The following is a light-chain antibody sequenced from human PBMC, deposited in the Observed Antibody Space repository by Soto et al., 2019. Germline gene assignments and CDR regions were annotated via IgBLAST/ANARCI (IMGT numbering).Light chain of an antibody. Sequence: EIVMTQSPATLSVSPGERATLSCRASQGIKDYLAWFQQKPGQAPRLLIYGASTRATAIPARFSGSGSGTEFTLSISSLQSEDFAVYYCQQYNTWPRTFGQGTQVETK. CDR3: QQYNTWPRT. CDR2: GAS. CDR1: QGIKDY. J-gene: IGKJ1*01. V-gene: IGKV3-15*01.